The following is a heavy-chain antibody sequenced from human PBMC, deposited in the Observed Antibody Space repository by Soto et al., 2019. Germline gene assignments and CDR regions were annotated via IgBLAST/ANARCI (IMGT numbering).Heavy chain of an antibody. D-gene: IGHD3-10*01. CDR1: GGSIYTYY. Sequence: SETLSLTCNVSGGSIYTYYWNWIRQPPGKGLEWIGYIYYSGSTYYNPSLKSRVTISVDTSKNQFSLKLSSVTAADTAVYYCARGLLWFGELFSYGMDVWGQGTTVTVSS. J-gene: IGHJ6*02. CDR2: IYYSGST. V-gene: IGHV4-59*08. CDR3: ARGLLWFGELFSYGMDV.